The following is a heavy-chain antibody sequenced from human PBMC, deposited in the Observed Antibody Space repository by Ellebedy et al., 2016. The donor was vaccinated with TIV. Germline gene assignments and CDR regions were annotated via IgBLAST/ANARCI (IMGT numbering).Heavy chain of an antibody. D-gene: IGHD3-3*01. CDR2: ISGSDSST. V-gene: IGHV3-23*01. J-gene: IGHJ4*02. Sequence: GESLKISXAASEFTFSSFAMHWVRQTPGKGLEWVSRISGSDSSTYYADSVKGRFTISRDNSKNTLYLQMNSLKTEDTAVYYCARGDYFGSLGGHWSLGVYWGQGTLVTVSS. CDR1: EFTFSSFA. CDR3: ARGDYFGSLGGHWSLGVY.